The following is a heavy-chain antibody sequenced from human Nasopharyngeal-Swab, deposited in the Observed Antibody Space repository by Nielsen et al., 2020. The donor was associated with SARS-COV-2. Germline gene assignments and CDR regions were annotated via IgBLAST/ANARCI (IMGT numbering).Heavy chain of an antibody. CDR3: ARYCSTTSCPRGFDY. V-gene: IGHV3-7*01. CDR2: IKQSGSGQ. D-gene: IGHD2-2*01. Sequence: WLATGPGTRLEWVAHIKQSGSGQYYVDSVKGRFTISRDNAKNSLSLQMNSLRAEDTAVYYCARYCSTTSCPRGFDYWGQGTLVTVSS. J-gene: IGHJ4*02.